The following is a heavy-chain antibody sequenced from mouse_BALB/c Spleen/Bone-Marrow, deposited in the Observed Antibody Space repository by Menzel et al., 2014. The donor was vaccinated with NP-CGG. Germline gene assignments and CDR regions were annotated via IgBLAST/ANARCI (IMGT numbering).Heavy chain of an antibody. V-gene: IGHV1S81*02. CDR1: GYTFTSYW. Sequence: VHLVESGAELVKPGASVKLSCKASGYTFTSYWMHWVRQRPGQGLEWIGEINPSTGRTNYNEKFKSEATVTVDKSSTTAYMQLSSLTSEDSAVYYCARYAGEFVYWGQGTLVTVSA. D-gene: IGHD6-5*01. CDR3: ARYAGEFVY. J-gene: IGHJ3*01. CDR2: INPSTGRT.